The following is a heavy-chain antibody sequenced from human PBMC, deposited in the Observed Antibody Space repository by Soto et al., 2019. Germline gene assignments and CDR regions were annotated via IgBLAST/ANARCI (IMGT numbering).Heavy chain of an antibody. CDR1: GFTVSSNS. CDR3: ARDNSILWAPFHY. D-gene: IGHD1-26*01. CDR2: IYTDGGT. V-gene: IGHV3-53*01. J-gene: IGHJ4*02. Sequence: LRLSCAASGFTVSSNSMSWVRQAPGKGLEWVSLIYTDGGTYYGDSVKGRFTISRDTSKNTLSLQMTSLRADDTAVYYCARDNSILWAPFHYWGQGTLVTASS.